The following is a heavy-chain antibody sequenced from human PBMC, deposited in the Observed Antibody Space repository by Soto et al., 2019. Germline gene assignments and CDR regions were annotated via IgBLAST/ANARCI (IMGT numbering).Heavy chain of an antibody. J-gene: IGHJ6*02. CDR3: ARDELCQYYDFWSGYTARGYGMDV. D-gene: IGHD3-3*01. CDR1: GYTFTSYA. V-gene: IGHV1-3*01. Sequence: ASVKVSCKASGYTFTSYAMHWVRQAPGQRLEWMGWINAGNGNTKYSQKFQGRVTITRDTSASTAYMELSSLRSEDTAVYYCARDELCQYYDFWSGYTARGYGMDVWGQGTTVTVSS. CDR2: INAGNGNT.